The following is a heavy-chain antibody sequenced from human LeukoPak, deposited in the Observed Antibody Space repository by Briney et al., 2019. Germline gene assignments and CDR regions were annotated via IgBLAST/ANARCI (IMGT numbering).Heavy chain of an antibody. CDR1: GYTLTELS. CDR3: ATAAEFYDSSGSYYFDY. J-gene: IGHJ4*02. V-gene: IGHV1-24*01. D-gene: IGHD3-22*01. Sequence: ASVKVSCMVSGYTLTELSMHWVRQAPGKGLEWMGGFDPEDGETIYAQKFQGRVTMTEDTSTDTAYMELSSLRSEDTAVYYCATAAEFYDSSGSYYFDYWGQGTLVTVSS. CDR2: FDPEDGET.